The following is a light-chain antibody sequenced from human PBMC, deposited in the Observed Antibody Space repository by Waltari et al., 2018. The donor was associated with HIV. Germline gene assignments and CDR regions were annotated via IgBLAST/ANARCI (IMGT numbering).Light chain of an antibody. V-gene: IGLV1-40*01. Sequence: QSVLTQPPSVSGAPGQRVTISCTGTSSNIGAGYGVHWYQQAPGTAPKLLIYDKYKRPSWVPDRVSGSLSGTSASLAIKDLQAEDEADYYGQSYDPSLSGEGVFGSGTKVTV. CDR2: DKY. CDR3: QSYDPSLSGEGV. J-gene: IGLJ1*01. CDR1: SSNIGAGYG.